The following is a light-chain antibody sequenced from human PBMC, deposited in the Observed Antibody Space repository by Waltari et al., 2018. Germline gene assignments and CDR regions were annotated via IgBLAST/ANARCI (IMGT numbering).Light chain of an antibody. CDR2: DVT. J-gene: IGLJ3*02. V-gene: IGLV2-11*01. CDR1: GSDVGSFNS. Sequence: QSALTQPRSVSGSPGQSVTISCTGTGSDVGSFNSVSWYQQHPGKAPKLVIFDVTKRPSGLPDRFSGSKSGTSASLTVSGLQAEDEADYYCCSYAGIWVFGGGTKLTVL. CDR3: CSYAGIWV.